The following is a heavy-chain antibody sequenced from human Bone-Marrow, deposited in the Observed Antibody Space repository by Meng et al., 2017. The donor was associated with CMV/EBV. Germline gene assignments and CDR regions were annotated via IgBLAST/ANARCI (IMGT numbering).Heavy chain of an antibody. CDR1: GYILTDKY. Sequence: ASVKVSCKASGYILTDKYIHWVRQATGQGLEWMGWMNPNSGNTGYAQKFQGRVTMTRNTSISTAYMELSSLRSEDTAVYYCAFRVDFWGQGTTVTFSS. CDR3: AFRVDF. J-gene: IGHJ6*02. V-gene: IGHV1-8*02. CDR2: MNPNSGNT.